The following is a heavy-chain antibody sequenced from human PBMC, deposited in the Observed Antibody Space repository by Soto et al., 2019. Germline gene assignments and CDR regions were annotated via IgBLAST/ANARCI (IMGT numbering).Heavy chain of an antibody. V-gene: IGHV3-30-3*01. CDR1: GFTFTSFS. CDR2: ISYDGANK. Sequence: XGSLRLSCAASGFTFTSFSFHWVRQAPGQGLEFVAAISYDGANKYYADSVTGRFTISRDSSKNVVYLQMNSLRSEDTAVYYCARDAFDYYASGTYLVWAQGTLVTVSS. D-gene: IGHD3-10*01. CDR3: ARDAFDYYASGTYLV. J-gene: IGHJ4*02.